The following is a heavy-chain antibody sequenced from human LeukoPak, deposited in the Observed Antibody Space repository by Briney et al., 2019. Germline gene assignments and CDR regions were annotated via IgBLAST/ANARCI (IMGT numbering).Heavy chain of an antibody. V-gene: IGHV1-69*04. CDR3: ARDYGSGSYPAFDI. CDR2: IIPILGIA. J-gene: IGHJ3*02. D-gene: IGHD3-10*01. CDR1: GGTFSSYT. Sequence: ASVKVSCKASGGTFSSYTISWVRQAPGQGLEWMGRIIPILGIANYAQKFQGRVTITADKSPSTAYMELSSLRSEDTAVYYCARDYGSGSYPAFDIWGQGTMVTVSS.